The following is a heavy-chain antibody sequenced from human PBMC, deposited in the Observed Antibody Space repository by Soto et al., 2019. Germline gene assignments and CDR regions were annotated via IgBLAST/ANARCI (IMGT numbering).Heavy chain of an antibody. CDR3: ARDGDVNTGFGKDY. V-gene: IGHV3-33*01. CDR1: VFTCSSYG. CDR2: IWHDGGNK. Sequence: PGGSLRLSGAASVFTCSSYGMHWVRQAPGKGLEWVAFIWHDGGNKFYAESVKGRFTISRDNSKNTLYLQMTSLSAEDTAMYYCARDGDVNTGFGKDYWGQGTLVTVSS. D-gene: IGHD3-16*01. J-gene: IGHJ4*02.